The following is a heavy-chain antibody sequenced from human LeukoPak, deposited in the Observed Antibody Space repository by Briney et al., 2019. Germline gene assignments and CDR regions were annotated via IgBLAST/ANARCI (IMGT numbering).Heavy chain of an antibody. CDR1: GFTFDNYR. D-gene: IGHD3-10*01. Sequence: HPGGSLRLSCAASGFTFDNYRMSWVRQAPGKGLEWVAGISDSGGITNYADSVKGRFTISRDNPKNTLYLQMNSLRAEDTAVYFCAKRGVVIRAVIIVGFHKEAYYFDYWGQGALVTVSS. V-gene: IGHV3-23*01. CDR2: ISDSGGIT. CDR3: AKRGVVIRAVIIVGFHKEAYYFDY. J-gene: IGHJ4*02.